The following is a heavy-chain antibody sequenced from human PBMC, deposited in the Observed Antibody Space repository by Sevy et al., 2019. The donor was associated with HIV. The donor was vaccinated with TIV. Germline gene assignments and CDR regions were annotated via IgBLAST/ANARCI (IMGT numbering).Heavy chain of an antibody. CDR3: AKDSSPTYYDFWSGYYTGISYYYYGMDV. J-gene: IGHJ6*02. D-gene: IGHD3-3*01. V-gene: IGHV3-30*02. Sequence: GGSLRLSCAASGFTFSSYGMHWVRQAPGKGLEWVASRRYDGSNKYYADSVKGRFTISRDNSKNTLYLQMNSLRAEDTAVYYCAKDSSPTYYDFWSGYYTGISYYYYGMDVWGQGTTVTVSS. CDR1: GFTFSSYG. CDR2: RRYDGSNK.